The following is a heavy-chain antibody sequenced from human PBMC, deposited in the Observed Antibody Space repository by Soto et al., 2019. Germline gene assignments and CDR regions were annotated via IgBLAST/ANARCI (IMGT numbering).Heavy chain of an antibody. V-gene: IGHV4-39*01. CDR3: ARHKAYQDWLDP. CDR2: LYFTGNT. CDR1: GGSISSNIYC. J-gene: IGHJ5*02. D-gene: IGHD2-21*01. Sequence: QLQLQESGPGLVKPSETLSLTCTVSGGSISSNIYCWGWIRQTPGKGLEWIGCLYFTGNTYYNPSLKSRVTMSVDTSKNQFSLNLNSVTAADTAVYYCARHKAYQDWLDPWGQGTLVTVSS.